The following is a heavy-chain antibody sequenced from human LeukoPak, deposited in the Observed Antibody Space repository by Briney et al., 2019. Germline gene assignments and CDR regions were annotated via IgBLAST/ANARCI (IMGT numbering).Heavy chain of an antibody. J-gene: IGHJ5*02. Sequence: ASVKVSCKASGYTFTSYYMHWVRQAPGQGLEWMGIINPSGGSTSYAQKFQGRVTMTTDTSTSTAYMELRSLRSDDTAVYYCARDRDDFWSGYYSITQYNWFDPWGQGTLVTVSS. CDR2: INPSGGST. V-gene: IGHV1-46*01. D-gene: IGHD3-3*01. CDR1: GYTFTSYY. CDR3: ARDRDDFWSGYYSITQYNWFDP.